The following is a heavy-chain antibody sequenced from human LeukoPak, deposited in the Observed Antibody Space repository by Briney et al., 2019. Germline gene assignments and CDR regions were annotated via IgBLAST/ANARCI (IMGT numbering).Heavy chain of an antibody. V-gene: IGHV4-39*01. D-gene: IGHD6-19*01. CDR1: GGSISSSDYY. Sequence: SETLSLTCTVSGGSISSSDYYWDWIRQPPGKGLEWIGSGYYSGNTYYSPSLKSRVTISVDTSKNQFSLKLSSVTAADTALYYCARHPSDYTSGGLFDYWGQGTLVTVSS. CDR3: ARHPSDYTSGGLFDY. CDR2: GYYSGNT. J-gene: IGHJ4*02.